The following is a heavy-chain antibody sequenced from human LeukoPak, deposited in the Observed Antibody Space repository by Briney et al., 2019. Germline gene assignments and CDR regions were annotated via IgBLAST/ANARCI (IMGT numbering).Heavy chain of an antibody. CDR3: ARLGGYGGYPYYFDY. V-gene: IGHV5-51*01. CDR1: GYSFTSYS. D-gene: IGHD5-12*01. J-gene: IGHJ4*02. CDR2: IYPGDSDT. Sequence: GESLKISCKGSGYSFTSYSIGWVRQIPGKGLEWMGIIYPGDSDTRYSPSFQGQVTISADKSISPAYLQWSSLKASDTAMYYCARLGGYGGYPYYFDYWGQGTLVTVSS.